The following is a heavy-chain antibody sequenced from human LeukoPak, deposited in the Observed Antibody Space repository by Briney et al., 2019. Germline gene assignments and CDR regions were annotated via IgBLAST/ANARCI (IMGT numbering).Heavy chain of an antibody. D-gene: IGHD2/OR15-2a*01. CDR1: GASVSSSH. CDR3: ARAFYEPFDR. CDR2: VDYNGST. V-gene: IGHV4-59*02. Sequence: ASETLSLTCTVSGASVSSSHWNWIRQSPGKGLEWIANVDYNGSTKYNPSLRGRGTMSLDTSKNQFYLKLESVTAADTARYYCARAFYEPFDRWGQGILVTVSS. J-gene: IGHJ5*02.